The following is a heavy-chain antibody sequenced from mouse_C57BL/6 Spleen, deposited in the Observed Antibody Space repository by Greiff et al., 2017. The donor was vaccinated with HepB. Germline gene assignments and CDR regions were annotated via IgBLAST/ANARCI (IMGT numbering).Heavy chain of an antibody. J-gene: IGHJ4*01. CDR1: GFTFSDYG. CDR2: ISSGSSTI. Sequence: EVQRVESGGGLVKPGGSLKLSCAASGFTFSDYGMHWVRQAPEKGLEWVAYISSGSSTIYYADTVKGRFTISRDNAKNTLFLQMTSLRSEDTAMYYFARNYYGSSPYYAMDYWGQGTSVTVSS. CDR3: ARNYYGSSPYYAMDY. D-gene: IGHD1-1*01. V-gene: IGHV5-17*01.